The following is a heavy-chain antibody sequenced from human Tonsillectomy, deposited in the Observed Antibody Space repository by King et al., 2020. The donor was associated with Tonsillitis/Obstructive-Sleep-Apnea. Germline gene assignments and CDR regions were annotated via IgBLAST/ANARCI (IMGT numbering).Heavy chain of an antibody. D-gene: IGHD6-19*01. J-gene: IGHJ3*02. Sequence: VQLQESGPGLVKPSGTLSLTCAVSGGSISISNWWSWVRQSPGKGLEWIGEINHGGSTNYNPSLKSRVTISVDKSKNQFSLRLSSVTAADTAVYYCARDIELWLYALDTWGQGTMVTVSS. CDR2: INHGGST. V-gene: IGHV4-4*02. CDR3: ARDIELWLYALDT. CDR1: GGSISISNW.